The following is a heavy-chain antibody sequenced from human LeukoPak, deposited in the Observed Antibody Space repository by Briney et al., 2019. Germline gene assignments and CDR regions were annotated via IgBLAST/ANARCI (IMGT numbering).Heavy chain of an antibody. CDR3: ASISYGDYSFDY. J-gene: IGHJ4*02. D-gene: IGHD4-17*01. CDR2: IIPIFGTA. V-gene: IGHV1-69*13. Sequence: SVKVSCKASGGTFSSYAISWVRQAPGQGLEWMGGIIPIFGTANYAQKFQGRVTITADESTSTACMELRSLRSDDTAVYYCASISYGDYSFDYWGQGTLVTVSS. CDR1: GGTFSSYA.